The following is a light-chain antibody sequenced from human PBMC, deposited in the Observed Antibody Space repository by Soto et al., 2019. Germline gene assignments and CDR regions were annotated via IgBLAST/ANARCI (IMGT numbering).Light chain of an antibody. CDR2: ANS. Sequence: QSVLTQPPSMSGAPGQGVTISCTGSSSNIGAVYDVHWYQQLPGTAPKLLIYANSNRPSGVPDRFSGSKSGTSASLAITGLQAEGEADYYCQSYDNSLSGWVFGGGTKVTVL. CDR1: SSNIGAVYD. V-gene: IGLV1-40*01. CDR3: QSYDNSLSGWV. J-gene: IGLJ3*02.